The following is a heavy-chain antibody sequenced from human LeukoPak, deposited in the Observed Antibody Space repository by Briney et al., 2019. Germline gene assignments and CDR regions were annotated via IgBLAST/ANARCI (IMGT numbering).Heavy chain of an antibody. Sequence: ASVKVSCKASGGTFSSYAISWVRQAPGQGLEWMGRIIPIFGTANYAQKFQGRVTITTDESTSTAYMELISLRFEDTGVYYCASRGGSGRGGAFDIWGQGTMVTVSS. D-gene: IGHD3-16*01. V-gene: IGHV1-69*05. CDR3: ASRGGSGRGGAFDI. CDR1: GGTFSSYA. J-gene: IGHJ3*02. CDR2: IIPIFGTA.